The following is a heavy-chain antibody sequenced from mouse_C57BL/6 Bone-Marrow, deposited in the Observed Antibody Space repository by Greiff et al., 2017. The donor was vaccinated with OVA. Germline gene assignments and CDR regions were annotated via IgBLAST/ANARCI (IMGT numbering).Heavy chain of an antibody. Sequence: EVKLMESGGDLVKPGGSLKLSCAASGFTFSSYGMSWVRQTPDKRLEWVATISSGGSYTYYPDSVKGRFTISRDNAKNTLYLQMSSLKSEDTAMYYCARDYGSSYDYAMDYWGQGTSVTVSS. V-gene: IGHV5-6*01. CDR3: ARDYGSSYDYAMDY. D-gene: IGHD1-1*01. CDR2: ISSGGSYT. CDR1: GFTFSSYG. J-gene: IGHJ4*01.